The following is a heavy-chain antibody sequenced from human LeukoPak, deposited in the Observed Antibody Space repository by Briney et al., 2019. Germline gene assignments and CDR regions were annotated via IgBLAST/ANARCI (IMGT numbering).Heavy chain of an antibody. Sequence: PGGSLRLSCAASGFTFSDYYMSWIRQVPGKGLEWVSYIGRSGTTIHYADSVKGRFTISWDNAKKSLYLQMNSLRAEDTAVYYCARSGKIYFDWLLDYWGQGTLVTVSS. V-gene: IGHV3-11*04. CDR3: ARSGKIYFDWLLDY. CDR1: GFTFSDYY. J-gene: IGHJ4*02. CDR2: IGRSGTTI. D-gene: IGHD3-9*01.